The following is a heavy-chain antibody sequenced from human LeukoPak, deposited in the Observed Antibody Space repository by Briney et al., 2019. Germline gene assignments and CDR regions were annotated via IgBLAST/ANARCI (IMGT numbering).Heavy chain of an antibody. Sequence: GGSLRLSCAASGFTFSSNAMSWVRQAPGKGLEWVSSITSAGESTYYAGSVKGRFTISRINSRNTLYLQMHSLRVEDTAIYYCARDRPNYYGTNGHYYRRDGDYWGQGTLVTVSS. CDR3: ARDRPNYYGTNGHYYRRDGDY. J-gene: IGHJ4*02. CDR1: GFTFSSNA. V-gene: IGHV3-23*01. D-gene: IGHD3-22*01. CDR2: ITSAGEST.